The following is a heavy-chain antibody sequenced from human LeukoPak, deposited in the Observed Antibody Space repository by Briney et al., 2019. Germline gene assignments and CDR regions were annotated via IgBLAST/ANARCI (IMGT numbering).Heavy chain of an antibody. CDR3: ARIRVTAAGAFDI. V-gene: IGHV1-69*05. Sequence: SVKVSCKASGGTFSSYAISWVRQAPGQGLEWMGGIIPIFGTANHAQKFQGRVTMTTDTSTSTAYMELRSLRSDDTAVYYCARIRVTAAGAFDIWGQGTMVTVSS. CDR2: IIPIFGTA. J-gene: IGHJ3*02. D-gene: IGHD2-21*02. CDR1: GGTFSSYA.